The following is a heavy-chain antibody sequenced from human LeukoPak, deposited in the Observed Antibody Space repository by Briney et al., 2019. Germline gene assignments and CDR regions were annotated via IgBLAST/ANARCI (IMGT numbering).Heavy chain of an antibody. CDR1: GFNFNTYS. Sequence: PGGSLRLSCAASGFNFNTYSMNWVSQAPGKGLEWVSSISSNSRYRYYADSMRGRFTISRDNAKNSLYLQMNSLKPEDTAVYYCARVAEAAAFDSWGQGTLVTVSS. CDR2: ISSNSRYR. D-gene: IGHD6-13*01. J-gene: IGHJ4*02. CDR3: ARVAEAAAFDS. V-gene: IGHV3-21*06.